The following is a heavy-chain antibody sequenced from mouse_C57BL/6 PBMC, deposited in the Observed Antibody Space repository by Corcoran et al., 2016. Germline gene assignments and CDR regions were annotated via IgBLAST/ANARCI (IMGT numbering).Heavy chain of an antibody. Sequence: QIQLVQSGPELKKPGETVKISCKASGYTFTTYGMSWVKQAPGKGLKWMGWINTYSGVPTYADDFKGRFAFSLETSASTAYLQINNLKNEDTATYFCARSAYYGYDVRFAYWGQGTLVTVSA. V-gene: IGHV9-3*01. J-gene: IGHJ3*01. CDR2: INTYSGVP. CDR3: ARSAYYGYDVRFAY. D-gene: IGHD2-9*01. CDR1: GYTFTTYG.